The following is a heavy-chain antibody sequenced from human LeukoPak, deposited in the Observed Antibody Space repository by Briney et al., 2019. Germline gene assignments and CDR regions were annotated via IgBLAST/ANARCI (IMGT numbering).Heavy chain of an antibody. D-gene: IGHD6-13*01. J-gene: IGHJ6*02. V-gene: IGHV1-24*01. CDR2: FDPEDGET. CDR3: AKDPGSSSWWYYYGMDV. Sequence: ASVKVSCKVSGYTLTELSMHWVRQAPGKGLEWMGGFDPEDGETIYAQKFQGRVTMTEDTSTDTAYMELSSLRSEDTAVYYCAKDPGSSSWWYYYGMDVWGQGTTVTVSS. CDR1: GYTLTELS.